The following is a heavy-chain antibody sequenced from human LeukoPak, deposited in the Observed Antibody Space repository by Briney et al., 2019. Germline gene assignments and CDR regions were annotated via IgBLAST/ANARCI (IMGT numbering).Heavy chain of an antibody. Sequence: PGGSLRLSCAASGFTFSIFAMSWVRQAPGKGLEWVSGISGSGGNTYYADSVKGRFTISRDNSKSTLYLHMNSLRAEDTAVYYCAKDAASRPGDYWGQGTLVTVSS. V-gene: IGHV3-23*01. CDR2: ISGSGGNT. J-gene: IGHJ4*02. D-gene: IGHD6-13*01. CDR1: GFTFSIFA. CDR3: AKDAASRPGDY.